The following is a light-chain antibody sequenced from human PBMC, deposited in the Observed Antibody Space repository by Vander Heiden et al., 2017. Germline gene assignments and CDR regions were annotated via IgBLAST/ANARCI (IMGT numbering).Light chain of an antibody. CDR1: QSVSSRY. CDR2: GAS. J-gene: IGKJ1*01. Sequence: IVLTQSPGTLSLSPWERATLSSRASQSVSSRYLAWDPQKPGQAPRLLIYGASSRATGIPDRFSGSGSGTDFTLTISRLEPEDFAVYYCQQYGSSPPWTFGQGTKVEIK. V-gene: IGKV3-20*01. CDR3: QQYGSSPPWT.